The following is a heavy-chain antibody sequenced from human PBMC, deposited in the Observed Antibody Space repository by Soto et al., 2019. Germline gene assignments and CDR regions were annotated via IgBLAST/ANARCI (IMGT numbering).Heavy chain of an antibody. CDR1: GYTFTDYG. D-gene: IGHD3-9*01. Sequence: AGVKVSCKASGYTFTDYGISWVRQAPGQGLEWTGWISTYNGNTIYAQKIQGRVTMTKDTTTRTAYVELRSMSSDATAVYYCAREEGITDWHAFDYWGKGTLVTVSS. J-gene: IGHJ4*02. CDR2: ISTYNGNT. V-gene: IGHV1-18*04. CDR3: AREEGITDWHAFDY.